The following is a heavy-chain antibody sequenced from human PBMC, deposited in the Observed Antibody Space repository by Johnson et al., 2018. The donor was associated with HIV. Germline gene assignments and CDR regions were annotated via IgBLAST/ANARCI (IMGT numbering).Heavy chain of an antibody. Sequence: MQLVESGGGVVRPGGSLRLSCAASGFTFDDYGMSWARQAPGKGLEWVSGINWNGGSTGSADSVKGRFTISRDNAKNSLYLQMNSLRAEDTALYYCAKEEGSSGWFDAFDIWGQGTMVTVSS. CDR1: GFTFDDYG. D-gene: IGHD6-19*01. CDR3: AKEEGSSGWFDAFDI. V-gene: IGHV3-20*04. J-gene: IGHJ3*02. CDR2: INWNGGST.